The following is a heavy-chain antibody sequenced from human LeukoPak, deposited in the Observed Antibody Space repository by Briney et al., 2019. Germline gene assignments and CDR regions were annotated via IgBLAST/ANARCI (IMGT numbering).Heavy chain of an antibody. CDR3: ARVANDYGDY. J-gene: IGHJ4*02. Sequence: ASVKVSCKASGYTFTGYYMHWVRQAPGQGLEWMGWISAYNGNTNYAQKLQGRVTMTTDTSTSTAYMELRSLRSDDTAVYYCARVANDYGDYWGQGTLVTVSS. CDR2: ISAYNGNT. V-gene: IGHV1-18*04. CDR1: GYTFTGYY.